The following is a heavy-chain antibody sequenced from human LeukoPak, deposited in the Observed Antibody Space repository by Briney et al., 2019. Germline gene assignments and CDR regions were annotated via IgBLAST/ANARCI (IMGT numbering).Heavy chain of an antibody. V-gene: IGHV1-2*02. CDR1: GYTFTGYY. CDR2: INPHSGDT. D-gene: IGHD4-17*01. J-gene: IGHJ4*02. CDR3: ARAHEYADLLIDY. Sequence: EASVKVSCKASGYTFTGYYMHWVRQAPGQGLEWMGWINPHSGDTNYAQKFQGRVTMTRDTSISTAYMDLSRLRSDDTAVYYCARAHEYADLLIDYWGQGTLVTVSS.